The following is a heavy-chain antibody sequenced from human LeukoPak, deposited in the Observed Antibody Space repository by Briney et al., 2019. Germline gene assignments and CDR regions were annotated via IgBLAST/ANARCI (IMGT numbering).Heavy chain of an antibody. J-gene: IGHJ4*02. Sequence: SVTVSCKASGGTFSSYAISWVRQAPAPGLEWMGGIIPNLGTANYAQKFQGRGTITADESTSTAYMELSSLRSEDTAVYYCARGGPLRFLEWLSFWGQGTLVTVS. CDR2: IIPNLGTA. CDR3: ARGGPLRFLEWLSF. CDR1: GGTFSSYA. V-gene: IGHV1-69*13. D-gene: IGHD3-3*01.